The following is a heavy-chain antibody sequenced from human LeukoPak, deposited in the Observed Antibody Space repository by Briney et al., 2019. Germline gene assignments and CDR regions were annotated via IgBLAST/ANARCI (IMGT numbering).Heavy chain of an antibody. CDR3: ARVRDLVSPFGAPYNWFDP. D-gene: IGHD3-16*01. J-gene: IGHJ5*02. V-gene: IGHV1-69*06. CDR2: IIPIFGTA. CDR1: GGTFSSYA. Sequence: SVKVSCKASGGTFSSYAISWVRQAPGQGLEWMGGIIPIFGTANYAQKFQGRVTITADKSTSTAYMELSSLRSEDTAVYYCARVRDLVSPFGAPYNWFDPWGQGTLVTVSS.